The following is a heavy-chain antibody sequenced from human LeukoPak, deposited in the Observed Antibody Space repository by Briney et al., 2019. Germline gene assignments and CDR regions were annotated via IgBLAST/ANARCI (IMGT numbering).Heavy chain of an antibody. Sequence: GGSLRLSCAASGFTFSSYWMNWVRQAPGKGLVWVSRIASDGSSTTYADSVKGRFTISRDNSKNTLYLQMNSLRAEDTAVYYCANLGYSSSWRENDAFDIWGQGTMVTVSS. CDR1: GFTFSSYW. V-gene: IGHV3-74*01. J-gene: IGHJ3*02. D-gene: IGHD6-13*01. CDR2: IASDGSST. CDR3: ANLGYSSSWRENDAFDI.